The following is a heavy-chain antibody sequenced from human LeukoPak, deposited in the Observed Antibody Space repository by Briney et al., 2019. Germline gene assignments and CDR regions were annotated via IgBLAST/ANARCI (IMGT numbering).Heavy chain of an antibody. Sequence: PGGSLRLSCATSGFTFSSYGMHWVRQAPGKGLEWVAVIWYDGSDKYYADSVKGRFTISRDNSKNTLYLQMNSLRAEDTAVYYCAKLKDYGDYLNWGQGTLVTVSS. J-gene: IGHJ4*02. V-gene: IGHV3-33*06. CDR1: GFTFSSYG. CDR3: AKLKDYGDYLN. CDR2: IWYDGSDK. D-gene: IGHD4-17*01.